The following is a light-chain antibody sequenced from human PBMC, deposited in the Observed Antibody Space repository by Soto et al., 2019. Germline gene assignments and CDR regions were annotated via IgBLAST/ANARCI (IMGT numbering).Light chain of an antibody. V-gene: IGKV1-39*01. J-gene: IGKJ4*01. CDR2: AAS. Sequence: DIQMTQSPSSLSASVGDSVTITCRASQSISSYLNWYQQKPRKAPKLLIYAASSLQSGVPSRFSGSGSGTDFTLTISSLQPEDFATYYCQQSYSTPLTFGGGTKVEIK. CDR1: QSISSY. CDR3: QQSYSTPLT.